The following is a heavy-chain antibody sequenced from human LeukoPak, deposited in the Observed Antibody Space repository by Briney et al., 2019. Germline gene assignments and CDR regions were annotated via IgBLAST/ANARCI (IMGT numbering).Heavy chain of an antibody. CDR1: GFTFSSYA. D-gene: IGHD3-22*01. V-gene: IGHV3-66*01. J-gene: IGHJ4*02. Sequence: GGSLRLSCAASGFTFSSYAMSWVRKAPGKGLEWVSVIYSGGSTYYADSVKGRFTISRDNSKNTLYLQMNSLRAEDTAVYYCARVGYYYDPPLNWGQGTLVTVSS. CDR3: ARVGYYYDPPLN. CDR2: IYSGGST.